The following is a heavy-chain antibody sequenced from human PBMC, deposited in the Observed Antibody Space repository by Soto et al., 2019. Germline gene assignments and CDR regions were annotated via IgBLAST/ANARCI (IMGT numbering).Heavy chain of an antibody. CDR2: INAGNGNT. CDR3: ARDFVYSSSWYPFDY. V-gene: IGHV1-3*01. CDR1: GYTFTSYA. J-gene: IGHJ4*02. Sequence: ASVKVSCKASGYTFTSYAMHWVRQAPGQRLEWMGWINAGNGNTKYSQKFQGRVTITRDTSASTAYMELSSLRSEDTAVYYCARDFVYSSSWYPFDYWGQGTLVTVSS. D-gene: IGHD6-13*01.